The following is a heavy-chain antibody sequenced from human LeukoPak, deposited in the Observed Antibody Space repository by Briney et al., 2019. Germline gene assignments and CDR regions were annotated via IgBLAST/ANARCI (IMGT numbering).Heavy chain of an antibody. CDR1: GFTFSNYW. D-gene: IGHD4-17*01. Sequence: GGSLRLSCAASGFTFSNYWMHWVRQAPGKGLVWVSRINSDGSSTTSADSVKGRFTISRDNAKNTLYLQMNSLRAEDTAVYCCAKGGATVFDYWGQGTLVTVSS. CDR3: AKGGATVFDY. J-gene: IGHJ4*02. V-gene: IGHV3-74*01. CDR2: INSDGSST.